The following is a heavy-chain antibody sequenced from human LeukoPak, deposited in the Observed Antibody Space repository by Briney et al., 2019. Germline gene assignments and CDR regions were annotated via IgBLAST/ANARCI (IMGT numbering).Heavy chain of an antibody. D-gene: IGHD2-2*01. J-gene: IGHJ5*02. CDR3: ARDIVVVPAAQPNWFDP. CDR1: GGSISSGSYY. Sequence: PSQTLSLTCTVSGGSISSGSYYWSWIRQPAGKGLEWIGRIYTSGSTNYNPSLKSRVTISVDTSKNQFSLKLSSVTAADTAVYYCARDIVVVPAAQPNWFDPWGQGTLVTVS. V-gene: IGHV4-61*02. CDR2: IYTSGST.